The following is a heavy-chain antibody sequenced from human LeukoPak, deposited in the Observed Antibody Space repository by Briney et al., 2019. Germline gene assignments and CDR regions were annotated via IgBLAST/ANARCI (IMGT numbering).Heavy chain of an antibody. D-gene: IGHD4-17*01. CDR2: MNPNSGNT. CDR1: GYTFTSYD. V-gene: IGHV1-8*01. CDR3: ARAVTTVDDAFDI. Sequence: ASVKVSCKASGYTFTSYDINWVRQATGQGLEWMGWMNPNSGNTGYAQKFQGRVTMTRNTSISTAYMELSSLRSEDTAVYYCARAVTTVDDAFDIWGQGTMVTVSS. J-gene: IGHJ3*02.